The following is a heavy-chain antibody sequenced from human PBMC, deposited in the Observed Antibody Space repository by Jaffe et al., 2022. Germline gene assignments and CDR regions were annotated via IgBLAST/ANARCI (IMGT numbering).Heavy chain of an antibody. CDR2: INNIGNII. J-gene: IGHJ4*02. Sequence: DVQLVESGGGLVQPGGSLRLSCAASGFTFTSYEMNWVRQAPGKGLEWLSYINNIGNIIYYTDSVKGRFTISRDNSKNSLYLQMNSLGAEDTAIYYCAREGLRLFGRPFDKWGQGTLVTVSS. D-gene: IGHD3-3*01. CDR1: GFTFTSYE. V-gene: IGHV3-48*03. CDR3: AREGLRLFGRPFDK.